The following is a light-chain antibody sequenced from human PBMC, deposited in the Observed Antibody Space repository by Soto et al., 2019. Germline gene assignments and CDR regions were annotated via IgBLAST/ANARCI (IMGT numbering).Light chain of an antibody. CDR3: QSYDSSLSVI. V-gene: IGLV1-40*01. CDR2: GNS. CDR1: SSNIGAGYD. Sequence: QAVVTQPPSVSGAPGLRVTISCTGSSSNIGAGYDVHWYQQFPGTAPKLLIYGNSVRPSGVPDRFSGSKSGTSASLAITGLQAEDEADYYCQSYDSSLSVIFGGGTKVTVL. J-gene: IGLJ2*01.